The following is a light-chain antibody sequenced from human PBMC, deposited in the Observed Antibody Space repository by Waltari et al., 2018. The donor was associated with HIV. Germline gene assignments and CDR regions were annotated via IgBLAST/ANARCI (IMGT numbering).Light chain of an antibody. V-gene: IGLV1-40*01. CDR2: GNI. CDR3: QSYDSNLKVI. Sequence: QSVLTQPPSVSGAPGQRVTISCPGSTSNIGAPYDVHWYQQFPKKAPRLLIYGNINRPSGVPDRCSGSKSGTSASLAISGLQAEDEADYYCQSYDSNLKVIFGGGTKVTVL. J-gene: IGLJ2*01. CDR1: TSNIGAPYD.